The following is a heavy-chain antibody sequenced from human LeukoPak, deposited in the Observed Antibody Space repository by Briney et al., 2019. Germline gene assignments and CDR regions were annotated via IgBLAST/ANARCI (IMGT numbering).Heavy chain of an antibody. CDR2: IYYSGST. Sequence: KPSETLSLTCTVSGGSISSYYWSWIRQPPGKGLEWIGYIYYSGSTNYNPSLQSRVTISIDTSKNQFSLNLSSVTAADTAVYYCARENRPFCPFAFWGQGVLVTVSS. V-gene: IGHV4-59*01. D-gene: IGHD2/OR15-2a*01. CDR1: GGSISSYY. CDR3: ARENRPFCPFAF. J-gene: IGHJ4*02.